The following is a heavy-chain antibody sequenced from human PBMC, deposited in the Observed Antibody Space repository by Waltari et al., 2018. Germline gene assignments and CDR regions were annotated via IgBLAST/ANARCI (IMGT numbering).Heavy chain of an antibody. CDR1: GFTFSNYW. CDR2: IKNDGSRI. Sequence: EVQLVESGGDLVQPGGSLRLSGAASGFTFSNYWMYWVRQAPGKGLVWVSRIKNDGSRITYADSVKGRFTISRDNAKNTLYLQINSLRAEDTAVYYCARGADAALIDYWGQGTLVTVSS. J-gene: IGHJ4*02. V-gene: IGHV3-74*01. CDR3: ARGADAALIDY. D-gene: IGHD2-15*01.